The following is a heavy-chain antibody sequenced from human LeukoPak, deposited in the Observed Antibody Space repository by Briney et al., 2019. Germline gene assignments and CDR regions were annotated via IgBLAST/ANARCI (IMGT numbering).Heavy chain of an antibody. CDR2: ISGSGGST. CDR1: GFTFSSYA. V-gene: IGHV3-23*01. D-gene: IGHD2-2*01. J-gene: IGHJ4*02. Sequence: GGSLRLSCAASGFTFSSYAMSWVRQAPGKGLEWVSAISGSGGSTYYADSVKGRFTISRDNSKNTLYLQMNSLRAEDTAVYYCAKGQAYCSSTSCWTGYYFDYWGQGTLVTVSS. CDR3: AKGQAYCSSTSCWTGYYFDY.